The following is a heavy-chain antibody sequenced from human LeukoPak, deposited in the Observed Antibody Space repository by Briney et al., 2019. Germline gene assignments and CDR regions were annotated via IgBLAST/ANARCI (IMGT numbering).Heavy chain of an antibody. CDR2: IYYSGST. D-gene: IGHD4-11*01. Sequence: NTSETLSLTCTVSGGSISSYYWSWIRQPPGKGLEWIGYIYYSGSTNYNPSLKSRVTISVDTSKNQFSLKLSSVTAADTAVYYCARVSGHDYSNYVRFDPWGQGTLVTVSS. CDR1: GGSISSYY. V-gene: IGHV4-59*01. CDR3: ARVSGHDYSNYVRFDP. J-gene: IGHJ5*02.